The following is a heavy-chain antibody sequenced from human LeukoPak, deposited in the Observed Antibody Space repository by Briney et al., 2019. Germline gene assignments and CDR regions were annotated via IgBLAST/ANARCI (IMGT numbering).Heavy chain of an antibody. CDR1: GFTFDDYA. CDR2: ISWNSGSI. V-gene: IGHV3-9*01. D-gene: IGHD2-2*01. J-gene: IGHJ5*02. CDR3: AKGRDKYQLLSKNWFDP. Sequence: PGGSLRLSFAASGFTFDDYAMHWVRQAPGKGLEWVSGISWNSGSIGYADSVKGRFTISRDNAKNSLYLQMNSLRAEDTALYYCAKGRDKYQLLSKNWFDPWGQGTLVTVSS.